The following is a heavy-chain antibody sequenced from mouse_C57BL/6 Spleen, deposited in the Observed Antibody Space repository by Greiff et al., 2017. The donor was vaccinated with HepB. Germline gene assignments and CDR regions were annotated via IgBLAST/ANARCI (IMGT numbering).Heavy chain of an antibody. J-gene: IGHJ2*01. Sequence: VQLQQSGAELVKPGASVKLSCKASGYTFTSYWMHWVKQRPGQGLEWIGMIHPNSGSTNYNEKFKSKATLTVDKSSSTAYMQLSSLTSEDSSVYYCARWTYGSSYVYFDYWGQGTTLTVSS. CDR1: GYTFTSYW. V-gene: IGHV1-64*01. CDR3: ARWTYGSSYVYFDY. D-gene: IGHD1-1*01. CDR2: IHPNSGST.